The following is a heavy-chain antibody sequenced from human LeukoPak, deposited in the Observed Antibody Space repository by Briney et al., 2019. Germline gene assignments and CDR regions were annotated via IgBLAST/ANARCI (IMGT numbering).Heavy chain of an antibody. V-gene: IGHV3-7*01. D-gene: IGHD1-7*01. CDR2: IKQDGSEK. Sequence: GGSLRLSCAASGFTFSSYWMSWVRQAPGKGLEWVANIKQDGSEKYYVDSVKGRFTISRDNAKNSLYLQMNSLRAEDTAVYYCARDALGTTIDAFDIWGQGTMVTVSS. CDR3: ARDALGTTIDAFDI. CDR1: GFTFSSYW. J-gene: IGHJ3*02.